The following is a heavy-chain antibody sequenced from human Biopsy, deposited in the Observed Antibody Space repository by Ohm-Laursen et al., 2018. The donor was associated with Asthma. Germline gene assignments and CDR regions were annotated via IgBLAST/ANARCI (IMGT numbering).Heavy chain of an antibody. CDR1: GASINSGGYS. CDR3: ARMNTLIQAANYFSYAMDV. Sequence: SETLSLTCAVSGASINSGGYSWDWIRQPPGEGLELISYLFSSGTTHYNPSLKSRVTISVDRSQRQFSLKVNSVTAADTAVYYCARMNTLIQAANYFSYAMDVWGQGTTVTVSS. V-gene: IGHV4-30-2*01. CDR2: LFSSGTT. D-gene: IGHD3-9*01. J-gene: IGHJ6*02.